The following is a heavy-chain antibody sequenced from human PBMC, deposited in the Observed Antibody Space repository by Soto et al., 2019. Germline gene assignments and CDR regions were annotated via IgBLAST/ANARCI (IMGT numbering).Heavy chain of an antibody. CDR3: ARGVYDGRDGYHFPRFAP. J-gene: IGHJ5*02. Sequence: PSETLSLTCTVSGGSIGSYYWSWIRQPPGKGLEWIGYIYYSGSTYYNPSLKSRVTISVDTSKNQFSLKLSSVTAADTAVYYCARGVYDGRDGYHFPRFAPWGQGTLVTVSS. CDR2: IYYSGST. V-gene: IGHV4-59*01. CDR1: GGSIGSYY. D-gene: IGHD5-12*01.